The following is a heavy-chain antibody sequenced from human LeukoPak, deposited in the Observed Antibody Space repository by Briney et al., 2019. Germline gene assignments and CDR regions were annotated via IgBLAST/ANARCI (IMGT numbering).Heavy chain of an antibody. CDR3: AKDRAMVRGVMNLDY. D-gene: IGHD3-10*01. CDR1: GGSISSYY. CDR2: IYYSGST. Sequence: SETLSLTCTVSGGSISSYYWSWIRQPPGKGLEWIGYIYYSGSTNYNPSLKSRVTISVDTSKNQFSLKLSSVTAADTAVYYCAKDRAMVRGVMNLDYWGQGTLVTISS. V-gene: IGHV4-59*01. J-gene: IGHJ4*02.